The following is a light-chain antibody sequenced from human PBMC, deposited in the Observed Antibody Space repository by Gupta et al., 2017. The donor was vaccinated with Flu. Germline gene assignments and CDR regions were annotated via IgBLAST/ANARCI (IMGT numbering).Light chain of an antibody. J-gene: IGLJ3*02. CDR2: DVS. CDR1: SSNVGGYNY. V-gene: IGLV2-11*01. CDR3: CSDAGTDTLWV. Sequence: QSALTQPRPVSGSPGQAVTISCTGTSSNVGGYNYVSWYHQHPGKAPKFIIYDVSKRPSGVPDRFSGSKSGTTASLTISGLQAEDDADYYCCSDAGTDTLWVFGGGTKLTVL.